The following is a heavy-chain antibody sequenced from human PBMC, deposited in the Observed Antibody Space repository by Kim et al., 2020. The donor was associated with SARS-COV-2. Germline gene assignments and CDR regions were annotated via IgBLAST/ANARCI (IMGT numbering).Heavy chain of an antibody. J-gene: IGHJ4*02. D-gene: IGHD5-12*01. CDR1: GLSFSDSY. CDR2: ISTRGESI. V-gene: IGHV3-11*01. CDR3: ARSGNGYNAFGI. Sequence: GGSLRLSCAASGLSFSDSYMNWVRQPPGKGLEWLSFISTRGESIFYADSVEGRFTISRDNAKNSLYLQMNYLRDEDTAVYYCARSGNGYNAFGIWGQG.